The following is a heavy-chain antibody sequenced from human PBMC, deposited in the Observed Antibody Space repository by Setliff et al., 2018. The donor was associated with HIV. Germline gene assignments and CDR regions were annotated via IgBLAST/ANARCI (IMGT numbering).Heavy chain of an antibody. CDR2: ISGSGSNT. V-gene: IGHV3-23*01. Sequence: EASVKVSCAASGFTFDSYAINWVRQAPGKGLEWVSGISGSGSNTYYADSVKGRFTISRDNSKNAVYLQMNSLRAEDTAIYYCAKVGSTGWYYFDYWGHGTLVTVSS. J-gene: IGHJ4*01. D-gene: IGHD6-13*01. CDR3: AKVGSTGWYYFDY. CDR1: GFTFDSYA.